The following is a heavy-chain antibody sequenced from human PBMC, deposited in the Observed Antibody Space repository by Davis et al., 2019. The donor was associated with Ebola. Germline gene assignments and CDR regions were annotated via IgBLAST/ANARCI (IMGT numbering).Heavy chain of an antibody. Sequence: PGGSLRLSCADSVITFSSYAMTWVRQAPGKGLEWVSAISGSGGTTYYAGSVKGRFTVSRDNSKKTMYLQMNSLRAEDTAVYYCARRGTSSWYAGWFDPWGQGTLVTVSS. CDR1: VITFSSYA. V-gene: IGHV3-23*01. D-gene: IGHD6-13*01. CDR3: ARRGTSSWYAGWFDP. J-gene: IGHJ5*02. CDR2: ISGSGGTT.